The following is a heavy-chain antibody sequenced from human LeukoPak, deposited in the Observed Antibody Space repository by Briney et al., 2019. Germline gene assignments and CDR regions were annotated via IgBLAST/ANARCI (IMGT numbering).Heavy chain of an antibody. D-gene: IGHD6-19*01. Sequence: PGGSLRLSCAASGFTFSSYGMRWVRQAPGKGLEWVAVISYDGSNKYYADSVKGRFTISRDNSKNTLYLQMSSLRAEDTAVYYCAKGWQWLSSFWGQGTLVTVSS. J-gene: IGHJ4*02. V-gene: IGHV3-30*18. CDR1: GFTFSSYG. CDR3: AKGWQWLSSF. CDR2: ISYDGSNK.